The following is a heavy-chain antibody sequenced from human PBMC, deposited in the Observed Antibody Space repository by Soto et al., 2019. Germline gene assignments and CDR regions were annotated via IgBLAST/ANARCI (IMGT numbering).Heavy chain of an antibody. D-gene: IGHD3-22*01. CDR2: ISSSSSYI. Sequence: GGSLRLSCAASGFTFSSYSMNWVRQAPGKGLEWVSSISSSSSYIYYADSVKGRFTISRDNAKNSLYLQMNSLRAEDTAVYYCATYYYDSSGYSYYYYGMDVWGQGTTVTVSS. CDR1: GFTFSSYS. V-gene: IGHV3-21*01. CDR3: ATYYYDSSGYSYYYYGMDV. J-gene: IGHJ6*02.